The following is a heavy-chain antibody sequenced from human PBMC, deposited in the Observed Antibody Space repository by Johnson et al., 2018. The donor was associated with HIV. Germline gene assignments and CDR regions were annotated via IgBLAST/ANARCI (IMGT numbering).Heavy chain of an antibody. D-gene: IGHD3-22*01. CDR1: GFIFSNHD. Sequence: VQLVESGGGVARPGRSLRLSCAASGFIFSNHDMDWVRQAPGKGLEWVANIKQDGSEKYYVDSVKGRFTISRDNAKNSLNLQMNSLRAEDTALYYFASGGDYYDSSGGQDAFEIWGQGTMVTVAS. J-gene: IGHJ3*02. CDR3: ASGGDYYDSSGGQDAFEI. V-gene: IGHV3-7*03. CDR2: IKQDGSEK.